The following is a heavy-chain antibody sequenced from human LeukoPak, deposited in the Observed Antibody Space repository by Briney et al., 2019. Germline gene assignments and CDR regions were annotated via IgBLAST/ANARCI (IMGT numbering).Heavy chain of an antibody. J-gene: IGHJ4*02. D-gene: IGHD6-13*01. Sequence: SETLSLTCAVYGGSFSGYYWSWIRQPPGKGLEWIGEINHSGSTNYNPSLKSRVTISVDTSKNQFSLKLSSVTAADTAVYYCATYRRQGSSWYFNYWGQGTLVTVYS. CDR1: GGSFSGYY. CDR3: ATYRRQGSSWYFNY. V-gene: IGHV4-34*01. CDR2: INHSGST.